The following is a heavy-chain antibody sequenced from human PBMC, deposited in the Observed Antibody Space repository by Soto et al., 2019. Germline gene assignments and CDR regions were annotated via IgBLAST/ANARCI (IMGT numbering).Heavy chain of an antibody. CDR1: GGSISSGGYY. CDR2: IYYSGST. D-gene: IGHD3-22*01. V-gene: IGHV4-31*03. CDR3: ARGLHYYDRSGYYYAGYFEL. J-gene: IGHJ2*01. Sequence: QVQLQESGPGLVKPSQTPSLTCTVSGGSISSGGYYWSWIRQHPGKGLEWIGYIYYSGSTYYNPSLKSRVTIAVATYKNQFSLKLSSVTAAEPAVYYCARGLHYYDRSGYYYAGYFELWGRGTLVTVSS.